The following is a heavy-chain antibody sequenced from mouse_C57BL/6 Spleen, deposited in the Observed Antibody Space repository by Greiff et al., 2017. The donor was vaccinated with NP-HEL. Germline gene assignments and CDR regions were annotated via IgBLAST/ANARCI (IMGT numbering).Heavy chain of an antibody. CDR1: GFTFSSYG. Sequence: EVQLVESGGDLVKPGGSLKLSCAASGFTFSSYGMSWVRQTPDKRLEWVATISSGGSYTYYPDSVKGRFTISRDNAKNTLYLQMSSLKSEDTAMYYCARHQGYCDVWGTGTTVTVSS. CDR3: ARHQGYCDV. CDR2: ISSGGSYT. V-gene: IGHV5-6*01. J-gene: IGHJ1*03.